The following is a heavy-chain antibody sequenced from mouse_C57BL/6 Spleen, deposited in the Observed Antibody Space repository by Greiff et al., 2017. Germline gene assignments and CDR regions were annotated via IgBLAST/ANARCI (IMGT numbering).Heavy chain of an antibody. J-gene: IGHJ1*03. CDR1: GYTFTSYW. CDR2: IYPSDSET. CDR3: ARGGYLYFDV. Sequence: VQLQQPGAELVRPGSSVKLSCKASGYTFTSYWMDWVKQRPGQGLEWIGNIYPSDSETHYNQKFKDKATLTVDKSSSTAYMQLSSLTSEDSAVYYCARGGYLYFDVWGTGTTVTVSS. V-gene: IGHV1-61*01. D-gene: IGHD5-1*01.